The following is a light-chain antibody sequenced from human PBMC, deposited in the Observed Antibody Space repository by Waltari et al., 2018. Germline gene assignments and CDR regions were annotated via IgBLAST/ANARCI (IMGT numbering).Light chain of an antibody. Sequence: DIQMTPSPSTLSASVGDNVTIPCRASQSVANSVAWYRQKPGEAPKVLIYKASTLETGVASRVSGSGSGTEFTLTISRLQPDDFARYYCQQHNNSWTFGQGTTVEVK. J-gene: IGKJ1*01. CDR1: QSVANS. CDR2: KAS. V-gene: IGKV1-5*03. CDR3: QQHNNSWT.